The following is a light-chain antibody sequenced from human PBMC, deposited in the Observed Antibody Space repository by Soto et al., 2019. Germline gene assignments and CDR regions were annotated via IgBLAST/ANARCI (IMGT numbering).Light chain of an antibody. CDR1: QSISNY. CDR3: QQRYSAPLT. CDR2: AAS. Sequence: DIQLTQSPSSLSASVGDRVTITCRTSQSISNYLNWYQQKPGKVPKLLIYAASSLQSGVHSRFSGSGAGTDFTLTISSLQPEDFATYYCQQRYSAPLTFGGGTKVEIK. J-gene: IGKJ4*01. V-gene: IGKV1-39*01.